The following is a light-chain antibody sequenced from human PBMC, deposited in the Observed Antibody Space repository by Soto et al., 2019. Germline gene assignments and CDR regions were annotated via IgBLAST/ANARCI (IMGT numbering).Light chain of an antibody. J-gene: IGLJ2*01. Sequence: QSALSQPPSASGSPGQSVTISCTGTSSDVGGYNYVSWYQQDPGKAPKLMIYEVSRRPSAVPNRFSGSKSGNTASLTVSGLQGEDDSDYYCSSYAGSNHVVFGGGTKLTVL. CDR1: SSDVGGYNY. CDR2: EVS. CDR3: SSYAGSNHVV. V-gene: IGLV2-8*01.